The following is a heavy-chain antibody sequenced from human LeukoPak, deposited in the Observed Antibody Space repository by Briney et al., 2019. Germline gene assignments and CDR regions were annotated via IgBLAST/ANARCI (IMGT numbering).Heavy chain of an antibody. Sequence: SETLSLTCTVSGGFISNHYWSWIRQPPGKGLEWIGYIYYSGSTNYNPSLKSRVTISVDTSKNQFSLKLSSVTAADTAVYYCAREAVTKFYFDSWGQGALVTVSS. CDR3: AREAVTKFYFDS. CDR1: GGFISNHY. V-gene: IGHV4-59*11. D-gene: IGHD4-11*01. CDR2: IYYSGST. J-gene: IGHJ4*02.